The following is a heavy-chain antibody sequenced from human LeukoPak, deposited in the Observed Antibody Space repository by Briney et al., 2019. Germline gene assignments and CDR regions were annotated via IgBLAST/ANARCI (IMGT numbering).Heavy chain of an antibody. CDR2: INHSGST. D-gene: IGHD3-22*01. CDR1: GGSFSGYY. Sequence: SETLSLTCAVYGGSFSGYYWSWIRQPPGKGLEWIGEINHSGSTNYNPSLKSRVTISVDTSKNQFSLKLSSVTAADTAVYYCTADSSGYLSRWGQGTLVTVSS. CDR3: TADSSGYLSR. V-gene: IGHV4-34*01. J-gene: IGHJ4*02.